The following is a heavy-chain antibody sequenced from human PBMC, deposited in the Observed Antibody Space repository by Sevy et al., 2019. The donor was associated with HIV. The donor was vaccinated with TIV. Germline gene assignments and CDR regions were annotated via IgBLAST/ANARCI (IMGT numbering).Heavy chain of an antibody. CDR2: IVVGSGNT. CDR3: AGDPYCIGTSCLGGMDV. Sequence: ASVKVSCKASGFTFSSSAVQWVRQARGQRLEWIGWIVVGSGNTDYEQKFQERVTITRDMSTNTAYMDWSSLGSEDTAVYYCAGDPYCIGTSCLGGMDVWGQGTAVTVSS. D-gene: IGHD2-2*01. CDR1: GFTFSSSA. J-gene: IGHJ6*02. V-gene: IGHV1-58*01.